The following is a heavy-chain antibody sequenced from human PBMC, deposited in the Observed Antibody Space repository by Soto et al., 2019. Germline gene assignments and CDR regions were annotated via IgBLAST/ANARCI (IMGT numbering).Heavy chain of an antibody. V-gene: IGHV3-23*01. CDR1: GFTFSSYA. D-gene: IGHD6-13*01. Sequence: GGSLRLSCAASGFTFSSYAISWVRQAPGKGLEWVSSIIGSGDSTYYADSVKGRFTISRDNSKNTLYLQMNSLRGEDTAIYYCAKDPTPYSSSPWFDPWGQGTLVTSPQ. CDR2: IIGSGDST. CDR3: AKDPTPYSSSPWFDP. J-gene: IGHJ5*02.